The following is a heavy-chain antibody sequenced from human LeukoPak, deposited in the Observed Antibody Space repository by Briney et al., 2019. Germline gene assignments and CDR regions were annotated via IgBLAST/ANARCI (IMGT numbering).Heavy chain of an antibody. D-gene: IGHD3-22*01. CDR3: ARSDHSSYYDSSGYNY. V-gene: IGHV1-69*04. Sequence: ASVKVSCKASGGTFSSYAITWVRQAPGQGLEWVGRIIPILGIANYAQKFQGRVTITADKSTSTAYMELSSLRSEDTAVYYCARSDHSSYYDSSGYNYWGQGTLVTVSS. CDR2: IIPILGIA. J-gene: IGHJ4*02. CDR1: GGTFSSYA.